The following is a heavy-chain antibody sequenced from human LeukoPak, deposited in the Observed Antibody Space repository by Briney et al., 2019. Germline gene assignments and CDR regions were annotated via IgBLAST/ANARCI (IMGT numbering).Heavy chain of an antibody. Sequence: GGSLRLSCAASGFTLSSYWMSWVRQAPGKGLEWVANIKQDGSEKNYVDSVKGRFTISRDNAKNSLCLQMNSLRAEDTAVYYCARGRGNDYWGQGTLVTVSS. CDR2: IKQDGSEK. CDR3: ARGRGNDY. CDR1: GFTLSSYW. D-gene: IGHD4-23*01. V-gene: IGHV3-7*04. J-gene: IGHJ4*02.